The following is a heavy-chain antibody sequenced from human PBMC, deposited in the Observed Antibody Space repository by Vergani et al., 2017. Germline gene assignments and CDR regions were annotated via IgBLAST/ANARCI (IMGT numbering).Heavy chain of an antibody. CDR1: GFTFSSYA. D-gene: IGHD3/OR15-3a*01. V-gene: IGHV3-23*01. Sequence: EVQLLESGGGLVQPGGSLRLSCAASGFTFSSYAMSWVRQAPGKGLEWVSAISGSGGSTYYADSVKGRFTISRDNSKNTLYLQMNSLRAEDTAVYYCARDVLGWTAFDYWGQGTLVTVSS. J-gene: IGHJ4*02. CDR3: ARDVLGWTAFDY. CDR2: ISGSGGST.